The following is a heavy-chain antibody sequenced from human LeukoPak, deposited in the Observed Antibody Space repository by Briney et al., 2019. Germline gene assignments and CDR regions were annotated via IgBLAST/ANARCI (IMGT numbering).Heavy chain of an antibody. CDR3: ARDGTSLNLAEFDY. Sequence: SETLSLTCTVSGGSISSYYWSWIRQPPGKGLEWIGSIYYSGSTYYNPSLKSRVTISLDTSKNQFSLKLSSVTAADTAVYYCARDGTSLNLAEFDYWGQGTLVTVSS. V-gene: IGHV4-39*07. CDR1: GGSISSYY. J-gene: IGHJ4*02. D-gene: IGHD1-1*01. CDR2: IYYSGST.